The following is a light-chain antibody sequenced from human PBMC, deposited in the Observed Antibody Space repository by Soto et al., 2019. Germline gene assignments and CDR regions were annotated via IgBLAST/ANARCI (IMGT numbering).Light chain of an antibody. J-gene: IGLJ3*02. V-gene: IGLV1-47*01. Sequence: QSVLTQPPSASGTPGQRVTISCSGSSSNIGSNHVYWYQLLPGTAPKLLIYRNNQRPLGVPDRFSGSKSGTSASLAISGLRSEDEADYYCAAWDDSLSGVFGGGTKVTVL. CDR1: SSNIGSNH. CDR3: AAWDDSLSGV. CDR2: RNN.